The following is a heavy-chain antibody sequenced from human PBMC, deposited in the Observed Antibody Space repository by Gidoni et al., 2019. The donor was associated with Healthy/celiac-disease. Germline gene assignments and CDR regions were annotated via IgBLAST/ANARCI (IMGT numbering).Heavy chain of an antibody. Sequence: EVQLLESGGGLVQPGGSLRLSCAASGFTFSSYAMSWVRQAPGKGLEWVAAISGSGGSTYYADSVKGRFTISRDNSKNTLYLQMNSLRAEDTAVYYCAKGSHRRWELLASPRFYFDYWGQGTLVTVSS. D-gene: IGHD1-26*01. CDR3: AKGSHRRWELLASPRFYFDY. CDR2: ISGSGGST. CDR1: GFTFSSYA. V-gene: IGHV3-23*01. J-gene: IGHJ4*02.